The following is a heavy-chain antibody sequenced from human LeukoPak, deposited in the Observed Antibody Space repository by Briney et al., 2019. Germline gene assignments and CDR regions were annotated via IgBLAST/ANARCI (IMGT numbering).Heavy chain of an antibody. J-gene: IGHJ4*02. CDR2: IKQDGSEK. CDR3: ARSGSREWLARLHLDY. D-gene: IGHD6-19*01. Sequence: PGGSLRLSCAASGFTFSSYWMSWVRQAPGKGLEWVANIKQDGSEKYYVDSVKGRFTISRDNAKNSLYLQMNSLRAKDTAVYYCARSGSREWLARLHLDYWGQGTLVTVSS. V-gene: IGHV3-7*01. CDR1: GFTFSSYW.